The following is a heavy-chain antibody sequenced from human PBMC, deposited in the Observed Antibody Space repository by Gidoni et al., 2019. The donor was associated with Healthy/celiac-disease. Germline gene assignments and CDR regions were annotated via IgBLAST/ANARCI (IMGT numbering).Heavy chain of an antibody. Sequence: EVQLVESGGGLVQPGGSLRLSCSASGFTFSSYAMHWVRQAPGKGLEYVSAISSNGGSTYYADSVKGRFTISRDNSKNTLYLQMSSLRAEDTAVYYCVKERIAAAGTFDYWGQGTLVTVSS. V-gene: IGHV3-64D*06. D-gene: IGHD6-13*01. J-gene: IGHJ4*02. CDR3: VKERIAAAGTFDY. CDR2: ISSNGGST. CDR1: GFTFSSYA.